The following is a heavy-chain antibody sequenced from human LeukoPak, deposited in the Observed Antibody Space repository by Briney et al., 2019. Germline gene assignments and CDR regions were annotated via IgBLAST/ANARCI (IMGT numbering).Heavy chain of an antibody. J-gene: IGHJ4*02. V-gene: IGHV3-23*01. Sequence: GGSLRLSCAASGFTFSSYAMSWVRQAPGKRLEWVSAISGGVGDTYYADSVRGRFTISRDNSKNTLYLQMNSLRAEDTAVYYCARRDYDILTGYFCYFDYWGQGTLVTVSS. CDR1: GFTFSSYA. CDR3: ARRDYDILTGYFCYFDY. CDR2: ISGGVGDT. D-gene: IGHD3-9*01.